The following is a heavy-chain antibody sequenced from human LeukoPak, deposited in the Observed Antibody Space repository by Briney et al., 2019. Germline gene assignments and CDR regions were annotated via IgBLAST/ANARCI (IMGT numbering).Heavy chain of an antibody. J-gene: IGHJ5*02. Sequence: AASVKLSCKASGYTFTSYGISWVRQAPGQGLEWMGWISAYNGNTNYAQKLQGRVTMTTDTSTSTAYMELRSLRSDDTAVYYCARERIVVVPAAMDLSWFDPWGQGTLVTVSS. CDR2: ISAYNGNT. D-gene: IGHD2-2*01. V-gene: IGHV1-18*01. CDR1: GYTFTSYG. CDR3: ARERIVVVPAAMDLSWFDP.